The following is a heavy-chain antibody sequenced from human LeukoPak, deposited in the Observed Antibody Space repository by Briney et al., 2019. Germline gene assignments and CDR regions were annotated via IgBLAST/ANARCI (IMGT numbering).Heavy chain of an antibody. D-gene: IGHD6-6*01. CDR3: ARRGGSSSRRSPIDY. J-gene: IGHJ4*02. V-gene: IGHV3-7*01. Sequence: GGSLRLSCAASGFTFSDYSMNWVRQAPGKGPEWVANIKQDGSQRYYVDSVRGRFTISRDNAKNSLFLQMNGLRAEDTAVYYCARRGGSSSRRSPIDYWGQGTLVTVSS. CDR2: IKQDGSQR. CDR1: GFTFSDYS.